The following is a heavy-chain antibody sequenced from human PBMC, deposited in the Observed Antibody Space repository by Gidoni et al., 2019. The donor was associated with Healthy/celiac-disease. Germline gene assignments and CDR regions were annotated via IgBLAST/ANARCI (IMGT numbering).Heavy chain of an antibody. V-gene: IGHV4-30-2*01. CDR1: GGSISSGGYS. D-gene: IGHD2-21*02. CDR3: ARAAYCGGDCYPSVLDY. J-gene: IGHJ4*02. CDR2: IYHSGST. Sequence: QLQLQESGSGLVKPSQTLSLTCAVSGGSISSGGYSWSWIRQPPGQGLEWIGYIYHSGSTYYNPSLKSRVTISVDRSKNQFSLKLSSVTAADTAVYYCARAAYCGGDCYPSVLDYWGQGTLVTVSS.